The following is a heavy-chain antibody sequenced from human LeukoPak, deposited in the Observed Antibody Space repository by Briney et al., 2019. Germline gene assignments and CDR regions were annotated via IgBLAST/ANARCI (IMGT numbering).Heavy chain of an antibody. J-gene: IGHJ4*02. V-gene: IGHV1-24*01. D-gene: IGHD3-9*01. CDR3: ATLPPLRYFDWNPFDY. Sequence: ASVKVSCKVSGYTLTELSMHWVRQAPGKGLEWMGGFDPEDGETIYAQKFQGRVTMTEDTSTDTAYMELSSLRSEDTAVYYCATLPPLRYFDWNPFDYWGQGTLVTVSS. CDR2: FDPEDGET. CDR1: GYTLTELS.